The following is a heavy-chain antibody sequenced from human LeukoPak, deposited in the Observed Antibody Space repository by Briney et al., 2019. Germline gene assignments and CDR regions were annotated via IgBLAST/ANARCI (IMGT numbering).Heavy chain of an antibody. Sequence: PGGSLRLSCAASGFTFSNYDMNWVRQAPGKGLEWVSSISTSSSYIYYADSVEGRFTISRDNAKNSLYLQVNSLRAEDTAVYYCARGWQHLVLWGQGTLVTVSS. J-gene: IGHJ4*02. D-gene: IGHD6-13*01. V-gene: IGHV3-21*01. CDR3: ARGWQHLVL. CDR2: ISTSSSYI. CDR1: GFTFSNYD.